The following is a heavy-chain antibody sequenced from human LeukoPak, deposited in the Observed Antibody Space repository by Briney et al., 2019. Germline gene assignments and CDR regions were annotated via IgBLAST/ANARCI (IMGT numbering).Heavy chain of an antibody. CDR3: AKRGDSYYYYYMDV. J-gene: IGHJ6*03. V-gene: IGHV3-23*01. CDR1: GLTFSSYA. Sequence: PGGSLRLSCAASGLTFSSYAMSWVRQAPGKGLEWVSAISGSGGSTYYADSVKGRFTISRDNSKNTLYLQMNSLRAEDTAVYYCAKRGDSYYYYYMDVWGKGTTVTVSS. CDR2: ISGSGGST.